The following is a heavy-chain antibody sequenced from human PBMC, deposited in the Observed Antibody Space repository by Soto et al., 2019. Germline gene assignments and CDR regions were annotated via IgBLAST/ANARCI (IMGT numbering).Heavy chain of an antibody. CDR1: GFTFSSYA. V-gene: IGHV3-23*01. D-gene: IGHD3-16*01. J-gene: IGHJ4*02. Sequence: GGSLRLSCAASGFTFSSYAMSWVRQAPGKGLEWVSAISGSGGSTYYADSVKGRFTIPRDNSKNTLYLQMNSLRAEDTAVYYCAKTRGGVVTRYYFDYWGQGTLVTVSS. CDR2: ISGSGGST. CDR3: AKTRGGVVTRYYFDY.